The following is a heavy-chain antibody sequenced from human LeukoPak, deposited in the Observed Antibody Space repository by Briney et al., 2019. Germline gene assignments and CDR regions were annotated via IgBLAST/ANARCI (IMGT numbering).Heavy chain of an antibody. CDR3: ARDVGFNNGWPA. D-gene: IGHD6-19*01. J-gene: IGHJ5*02. V-gene: IGHV3-48*03. Sequence: PGGSLRLSCVASGFSFRTYEMNWVRQAPGEGLEWISYISVGGSDEDYAESVKGRFSISRDNAKNSLFLQMNSLRVEDTAVYYCARDVGFNNGWPAWGQGTLVTVSS. CDR2: ISVGGSDE. CDR1: GFSFRTYE.